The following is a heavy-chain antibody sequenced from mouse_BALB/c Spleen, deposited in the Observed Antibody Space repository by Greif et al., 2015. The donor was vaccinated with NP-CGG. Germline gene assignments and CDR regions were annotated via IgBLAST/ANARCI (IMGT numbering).Heavy chain of an antibody. CDR2: IHPGSGGT. Sequence: VKLVESGAELVRPGASVKLSCKALGYTFTDYEMPWVKQTPVHGLEWIGAIHPGSGGTAYNQTFKGKATLTADTSSSTGFMELCSLTSVDSAVYFFTRYSLYAIDYWAQGTSVTCSS. J-gene: IGHJ4*01. CDR1: GYTFTDYE. CDR3: TRYSLYAIDY. V-gene: IGHV1-15*01. D-gene: IGHD5-1*01.